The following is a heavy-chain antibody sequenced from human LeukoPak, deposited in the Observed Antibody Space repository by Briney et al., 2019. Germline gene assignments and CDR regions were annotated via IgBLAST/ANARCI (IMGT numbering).Heavy chain of an antibody. D-gene: IGHD1-20*01. J-gene: IGHJ4*02. Sequence: PSETLSLTCSVSGGSISGYYWSWIRQPPGKELEWIGYVYYSENTKYTPSLESGVTISLDTSKNQFSLRLNSVTTADTAVYFCTRRVAITGTPKAYFDYWGQGILVTASS. V-gene: IGHV4-59*08. CDR1: GGSISGYY. CDR3: TRRVAITGTPKAYFDY. CDR2: VYYSENT.